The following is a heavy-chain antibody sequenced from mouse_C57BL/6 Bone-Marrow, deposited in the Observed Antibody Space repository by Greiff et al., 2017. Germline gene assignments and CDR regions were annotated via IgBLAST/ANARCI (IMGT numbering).Heavy chain of an antibody. V-gene: IGHV1-55*01. CDR3: ASPIYYYGSSLAY. D-gene: IGHD1-1*01. CDR1: GYTFTSYW. Sequence: QVHVKQPGAELVKPGASVKMSCKASGYTFTSYWITWVKQRPGQGLEWIGDIYPGSGSTNYNEKFKSKATLTVDTSSSTAYMQLSSLTSEDSAVYYCASPIYYYGSSLAYWGQGTLVTVSA. J-gene: IGHJ3*01. CDR2: IYPGSGST.